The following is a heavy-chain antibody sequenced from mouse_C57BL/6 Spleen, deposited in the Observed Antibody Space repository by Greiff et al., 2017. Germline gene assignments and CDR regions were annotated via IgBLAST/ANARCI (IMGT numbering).Heavy chain of an antibody. Sequence: LQESGPELVKPGASVKISCKASGYAFSSSWMNWVKQRPGKGLEWIGRIYPGDGDTNYNGKFKGKATLTADKSSSTAYMQLSSLTSEDSAVYFCARSIDWYYFDYGGQGTTLTVSS. V-gene: IGHV1-82*01. CDR2: IYPGDGDT. J-gene: IGHJ2*01. CDR3: ARSIDWYYFDY. D-gene: IGHD4-1*01. CDR1: GYAFSSSW.